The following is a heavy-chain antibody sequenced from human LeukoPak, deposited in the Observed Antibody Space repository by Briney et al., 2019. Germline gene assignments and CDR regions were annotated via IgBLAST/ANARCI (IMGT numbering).Heavy chain of an antibody. D-gene: IGHD5-12*01. CDR2: ISWNGGSI. Sequence: PGGSLRLSCAASGFTFDDYAMHWVRQAPGKGLEWVSGISWNGGSIGYADSVRGRFTISRDNAKNSLYLQMNSLRAEDTALYYCAKDISWEIVATIGTLDYWGQGTLVTVSS. J-gene: IGHJ4*02. CDR1: GFTFDDYA. V-gene: IGHV3-9*01. CDR3: AKDISWEIVATIGTLDY.